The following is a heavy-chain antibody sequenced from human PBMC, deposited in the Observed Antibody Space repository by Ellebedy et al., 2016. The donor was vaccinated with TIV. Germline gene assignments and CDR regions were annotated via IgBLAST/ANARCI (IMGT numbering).Heavy chain of an antibody. V-gene: IGHV4-59*01. J-gene: IGHJ4*02. CDR2: ISYSGTT. CDR1: GGSISFYY. Sequence: PSETLSLTCTVPGGSISFYYWSWIRQPPGKGLEWIGYISYSGTTNYNPSLKSRVSISLDTSKNHFSLKLSSVTAADTAVYYCAGIVATSVDYWGQGTLVTVSS. CDR3: AGIVATSVDY. D-gene: IGHD5-12*01.